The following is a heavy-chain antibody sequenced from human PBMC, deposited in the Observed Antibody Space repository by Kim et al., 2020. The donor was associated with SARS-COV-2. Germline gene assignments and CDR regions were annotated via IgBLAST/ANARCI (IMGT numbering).Heavy chain of an antibody. CDR1: GFTFGDHA. D-gene: IGHD1-26*01. CDR2: VSWNSGTL. CDR3: ARRALLSDAFDV. J-gene: IGHJ3*01. Sequence: GGSLRLSCAASGFTFGDHAMEWVRQAPGKGLEWVSSVSWNSGTLGYADSVKGRFTISRDNAKNSLHLQMNSLRLEDTALYYCARRALLSDAFDVWGQGTMVTVSS. V-gene: IGHV3-9*01.